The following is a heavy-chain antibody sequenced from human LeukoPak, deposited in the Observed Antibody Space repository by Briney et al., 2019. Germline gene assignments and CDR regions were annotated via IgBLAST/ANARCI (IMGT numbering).Heavy chain of an antibody. V-gene: IGHV3-33*01. Sequence: GRSLRLSCAASGFTFSSYGMHWVRQAPGKGLEWVAVIWYDGSNKYYADSVKGRFTISRDNSKNTLYLQMNSLRAEDTAVYYCARDWGIVVVEYYFDYWGQGTLVTVSS. D-gene: IGHD3-22*01. J-gene: IGHJ4*02. CDR2: IWYDGSNK. CDR1: GFTFSSYG. CDR3: ARDWGIVVVEYYFDY.